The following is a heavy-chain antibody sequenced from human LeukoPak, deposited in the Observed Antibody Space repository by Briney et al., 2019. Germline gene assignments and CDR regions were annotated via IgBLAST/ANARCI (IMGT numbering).Heavy chain of an antibody. J-gene: IGHJ5*02. CDR2: IYYSGST. D-gene: IGHD1-26*01. V-gene: IGHV4-59*12. CDR3: AGDEDTGSYYSSSWFDP. CDR1: GGSISSYY. Sequence: SETLSLTCTVSGGSISSYYWSWIRQPPGKGLEWIAYIYYSGSTNYNPSLKSRVTISVDTSKNQFSLKLSSVTAADTAVYYCAGDEDTGSYYSSSWFDPWGQGTLVTVSS.